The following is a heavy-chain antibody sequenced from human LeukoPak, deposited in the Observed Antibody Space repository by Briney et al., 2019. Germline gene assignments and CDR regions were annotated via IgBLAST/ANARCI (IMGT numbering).Heavy chain of an antibody. J-gene: IGHJ3*02. D-gene: IGHD5-18*01. V-gene: IGHV3-43D*03. CDR2: ISWDGGST. CDR3: AKERYSYGYDAFDI. CDR1: GFTFDDYA. Sequence: GGSLRLSCAASGFTFDDYAMHWVRQAPGKCLEWVSLISWDGGSTYYADSVKGRFTISRDNSKNSLYLQMNSLRAEDTALYYCAKERYSYGYDAFDIWGQGTMVTVSS.